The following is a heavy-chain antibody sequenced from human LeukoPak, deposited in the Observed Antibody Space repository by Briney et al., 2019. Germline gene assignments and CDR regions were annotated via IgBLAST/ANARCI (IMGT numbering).Heavy chain of an antibody. J-gene: IGHJ2*01. CDR2: IYYSGST. V-gene: IGHV4-59*01. CDR1: GGSISSYY. D-gene: IGHD6-19*01. Sequence: SETLSLTCTVSGGSISSYYWSWIRQPPGKGLEWIGYIYYSGSTNYNPSLKSRVTISVDTSKNQFSLKLSSVTAADTAVYYCAKDRVLKFSAVAAWDLWGRGTLVTVSS. CDR3: AKDRVLKFSAVAAWDL.